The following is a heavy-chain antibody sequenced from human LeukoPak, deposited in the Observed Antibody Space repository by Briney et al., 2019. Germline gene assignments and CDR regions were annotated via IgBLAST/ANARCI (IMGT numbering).Heavy chain of an antibody. V-gene: IGHV4-59*08. CDR3: ARHSGRDSSCP. CDR1: GGSLSSYY. Sequence: SETLSLTCTVSGGSLSSYYRNWIRQTPGKGLEWIGYMYDSGSTKYNPSLKSRVTISVDTSKNQFFLRLTSVTAADTAVYYCARHSGRDSSCPWGQGTLVTVSS. D-gene: IGHD6-6*01. J-gene: IGHJ4*02. CDR2: MYDSGST.